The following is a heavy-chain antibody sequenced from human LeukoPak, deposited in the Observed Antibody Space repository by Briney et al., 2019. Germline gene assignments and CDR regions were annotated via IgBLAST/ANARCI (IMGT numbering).Heavy chain of an antibody. V-gene: IGHV1-69*01. J-gene: IGHJ4*02. Sequence: ASVKVSCKASGGTFRSFAINWVRQAPGKGLEWMGGIIPMINTPKYAQRFQGRVSITADESASTGYMEVSTLRSEDTAVYYCARGGMGIQLWPFDYWGQGTLVTVSS. CDR3: ARGGMGIQLWPFDY. D-gene: IGHD5-18*01. CDR1: GGTFRSFA. CDR2: IIPMINTP.